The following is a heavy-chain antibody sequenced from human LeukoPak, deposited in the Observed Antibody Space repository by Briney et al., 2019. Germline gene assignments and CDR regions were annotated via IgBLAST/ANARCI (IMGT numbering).Heavy chain of an antibody. D-gene: IGHD6-19*01. J-gene: IGHJ4*02. CDR1: GFTFSSYA. CDR3: AKDLIAVGDGYYFDY. V-gene: IGHV3-23*01. CDR2: VSRNGDST. Sequence: GGSLRLSCEASGFTFSSYAMTWVRQASGKGLEWVSAVSRNGDSTYYADSVKGRFTISRDNSKNTLYLQMNSLRAEDTALYYCAKDLIAVGDGYYFDYWGQGTLVTVSS.